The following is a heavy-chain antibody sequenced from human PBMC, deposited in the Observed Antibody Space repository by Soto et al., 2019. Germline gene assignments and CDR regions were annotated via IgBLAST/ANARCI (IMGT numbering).Heavy chain of an antibody. CDR2: ISAYNGNT. CDR3: ARGTGRGSALGMDV. V-gene: IGHV1-18*01. J-gene: IGHJ6*02. CDR1: GYTFTSYG. D-gene: IGHD3-10*01. Sequence: ASXKVSCKASGYTFTSYGISWVRQAPGQGLEWMGWISAYNGNTNYAQKLQGRVTMTTDTSTSTAYMELRSLRSDDTAVYYGARGTGRGSALGMDVWGQGTTVTVSS.